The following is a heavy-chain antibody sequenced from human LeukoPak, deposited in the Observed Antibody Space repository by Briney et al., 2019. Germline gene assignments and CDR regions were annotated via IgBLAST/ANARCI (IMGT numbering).Heavy chain of an antibody. J-gene: IGHJ4*02. CDR3: ARGAVTPRAPAMVRGAADY. CDR1: GFTFSDYY. V-gene: IGHV3-11*04. D-gene: IGHD3-10*01. Sequence: GGSLRLSCAASGFTFSDYYMSWIRQAPGKGLEWVSYTSSSGSTIYNADSVKGRFTISRDNAKSSLYLQMNSLRAEDTAVYYCARGAVTPRAPAMVRGAADYWGQGTLVTVSS. CDR2: TSSSGSTI.